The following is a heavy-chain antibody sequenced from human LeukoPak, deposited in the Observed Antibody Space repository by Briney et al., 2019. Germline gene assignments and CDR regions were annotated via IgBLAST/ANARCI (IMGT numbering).Heavy chain of an antibody. CDR3: ARGYSYGASGFDY. CDR2: ISGSGGST. J-gene: IGHJ4*02. V-gene: IGHV3-23*01. Sequence: GGSLRLSCAASGFTVSSNYMSWVRQAPGKGLEWVSGISGSGGSTYYADSVKGRFTISRDNSKNTLYLQMNSLRAEDTAVYYCARGYSYGASGFDYWGQGTLVTVSS. D-gene: IGHD5-18*01. CDR1: GFTVSSNY.